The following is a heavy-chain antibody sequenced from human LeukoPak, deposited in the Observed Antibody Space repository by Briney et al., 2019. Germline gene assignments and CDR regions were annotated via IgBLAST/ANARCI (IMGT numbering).Heavy chain of an antibody. D-gene: IGHD3-9*01. V-gene: IGHV3-30-3*01. CDR2: ISYDGSNK. CDR1: GFTFSSYA. CDR3: ARENDIPRAYVFDY. J-gene: IGHJ4*02. Sequence: GGSLRLSCAASGFTFSSYAMHWVRQAPGKGLEWVAVISYDGSNKYFADSVKGRFTISRDNPKNSLYLQMNSLRAEDTAVYYCARENDIPRAYVFDYWGQGTLVTVSS.